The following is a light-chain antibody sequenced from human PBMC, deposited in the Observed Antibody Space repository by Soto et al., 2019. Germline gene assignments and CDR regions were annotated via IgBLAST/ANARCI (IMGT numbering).Light chain of an antibody. CDR1: QDISSY. J-gene: IGKJ4*01. CDR2: AAS. CDR3: QQLRSYPST. V-gene: IGKV1-9*01. Sequence: IQVTQSPSSVSASVGDRVTITCRASQDISSYLAWYQQKPGKAPTLLIYAASTLQSGVPSRFSGSGFGADFTLTISSLQAEDFASYYCQQLRSYPSTFGGGTKVDIK.